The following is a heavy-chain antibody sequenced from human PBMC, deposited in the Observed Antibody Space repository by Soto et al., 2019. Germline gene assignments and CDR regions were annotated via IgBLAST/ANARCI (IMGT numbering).Heavy chain of an antibody. V-gene: IGHV3-23*01. D-gene: IGHD1-26*01. CDR3: AKGLWVRGSFDY. J-gene: IGHJ4*02. CDR1: GFTFSSYA. Sequence: EVQLLESGGGLVQPGGSLRLSCAASGFTFSSYAMSWVRQAPGKGLEWVSAISGSGGSTYYADSVKGRFTISRDNSKNALYLQMNSLRAEDTAVYYCAKGLWVRGSFDYWGQGTLVTVSS. CDR2: ISGSGGST.